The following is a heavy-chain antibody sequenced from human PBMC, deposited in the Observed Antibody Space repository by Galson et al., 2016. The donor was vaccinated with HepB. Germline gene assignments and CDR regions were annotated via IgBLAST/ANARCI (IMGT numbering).Heavy chain of an antibody. J-gene: IGHJ4*02. CDR1: GFTFSKYR. V-gene: IGHV3-64*02. Sequence: SLRLSCAGSGFTFSKYRMHWVRQPPGKGLEYVSVITDNGADTYYVDSVKGRFTISRDNSKNTLYLQMDSLRGEDTAVYYCAREPSFGDLDYWGQGTLVTVS. CDR3: AREPSFGDLDY. D-gene: IGHD3-3*01. CDR2: ITDNGADT.